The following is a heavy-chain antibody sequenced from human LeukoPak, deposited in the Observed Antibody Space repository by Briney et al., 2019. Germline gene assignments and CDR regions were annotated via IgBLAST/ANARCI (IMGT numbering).Heavy chain of an antibody. J-gene: IGHJ4*02. CDR3: ARERITMFRGYFDY. D-gene: IGHD3-10*01. CDR2: ISAYNGNT. Sequence: GASAKLSCKPSGYTFISYGISWGRQAPGHGLKGMRGISAYNGNTNYAQKVQGRVTMTTDTSTSTAYMELRSLRSDATAVYYCARERITMFRGYFDYWGQGTLVTVSS. CDR1: GYTFISYG. V-gene: IGHV1-18*01.